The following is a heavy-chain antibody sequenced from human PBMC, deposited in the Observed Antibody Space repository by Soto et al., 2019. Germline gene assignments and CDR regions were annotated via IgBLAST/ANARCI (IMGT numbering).Heavy chain of an antibody. CDR2: IRSKAYGGTT. CDR1: GFTFGDYA. D-gene: IGHD3-3*01. V-gene: IGHV3-49*04. CDR3: TREGFVGYYDFWSGYYPFDY. Sequence: SLRLSCTASGFTFGDYAMSWVRQAPGKGLEWVGFIRSKAYGGTTEYAASVKGRFTISRDDSKSIAYLQMNSLKTEDTAVYYCTREGFVGYYDFWSGYYPFDYWGQGTLVTVSS. J-gene: IGHJ4*02.